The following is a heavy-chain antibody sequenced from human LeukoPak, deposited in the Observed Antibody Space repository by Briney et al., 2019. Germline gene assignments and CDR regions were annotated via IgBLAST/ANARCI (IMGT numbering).Heavy chain of an antibody. CDR3: AKHSDASGSYYFDY. V-gene: IGHV3-23*01. D-gene: IGHD6-19*01. CDR2: ISGTGGTT. Sequence: GGPLRLSCAASGFTFSNYAMSWVRQAPGKGLEWVSSISGTGGTTYYAESVKGRFIISRDNSKNTLYLRRSSLRVEDTARYFCAKHSDASGSYYFDYWGQGILVTVSS. J-gene: IGHJ4*02. CDR1: GFTFSNYA.